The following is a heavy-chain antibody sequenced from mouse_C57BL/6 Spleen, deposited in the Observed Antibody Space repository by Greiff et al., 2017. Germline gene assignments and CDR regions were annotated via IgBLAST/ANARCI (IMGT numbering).Heavy chain of an antibody. CDR3: ARGIYYGRSFDY. CDR1: GYTFTSYW. J-gene: IGHJ2*01. D-gene: IGHD2-1*01. Sequence: QVQLQQPGAELVMPGASVKLSCKASGYTFTSYWMHWVKQRPGQGLEWIGEIDPSDSYTNYNQKFKGKSTLTVDKSSSTAYMQLSSLTSEDSAVYYCARGIYYGRSFDYWGQGTTLTVSS. V-gene: IGHV1-69*01. CDR2: IDPSDSYT.